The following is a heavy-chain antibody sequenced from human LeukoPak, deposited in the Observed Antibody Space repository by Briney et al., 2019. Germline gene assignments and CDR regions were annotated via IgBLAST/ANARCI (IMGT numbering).Heavy chain of an antibody. J-gene: IGHJ4*02. CDR2: TLPIRGMT. CDR3: ARGPHDGTFYFDS. CDR1: GGTFGSYG. V-gene: IGHV1-69*04. Sequence: GASVKVSCKISGGTFGSYGISWVRQAPGQGLEWTGRTLPIRGMTNYAQKFQGRVTITADTSTSTAYMELSSLTSEDTAMYFCARGPHDGTFYFDSWGQGTLVIVSS. D-gene: IGHD1-26*01.